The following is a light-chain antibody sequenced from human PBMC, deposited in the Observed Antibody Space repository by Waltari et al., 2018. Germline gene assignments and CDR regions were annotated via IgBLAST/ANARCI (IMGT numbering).Light chain of an antibody. CDR1: SSDVGSYNL. CDR3: CSYAGSSTYVV. Sequence: QSALTQPASVSGSPGQSITISCTGTSSDVGSYNLVSWYQQHPGKAPTLMIYGVIKRPSGVSNRFPGSKSGNTAYLTSSGLQAEDEADYYCCSYAGSSTYVVFGGGTKLTVL. CDR2: GVI. J-gene: IGLJ2*01. V-gene: IGLV2-23*02.